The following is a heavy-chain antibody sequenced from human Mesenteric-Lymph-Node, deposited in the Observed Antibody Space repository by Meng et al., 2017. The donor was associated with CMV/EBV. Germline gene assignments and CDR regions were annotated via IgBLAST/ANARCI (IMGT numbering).Heavy chain of an antibody. V-gene: IGHV1-18*01. CDR1: GYTFTRYG. J-gene: IGHJ5*02. CDR3: ARVDIVVVPAHGAEDP. D-gene: IGHD2-2*01. CDR2: ISPYTGNT. Sequence: ASVKVSCKASGYTFTRYGITWVRQAPGQGLEWMGWISPYTGNTKYSQNFQGRVTMTTDTSTSTAYMELRSLRSDDTAVYYCARVDIVVVPAHGAEDPWGQGTLVTVSS.